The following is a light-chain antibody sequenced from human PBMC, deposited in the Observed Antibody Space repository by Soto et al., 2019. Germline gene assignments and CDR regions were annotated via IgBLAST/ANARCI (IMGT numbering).Light chain of an antibody. CDR2: WAS. CDR3: QQYYSIPWT. CDR1: QNILYSSNNKNY. J-gene: IGKJ1*01. V-gene: IGKV4-1*01. Sequence: DIVMTKSPDSLAVFLGERATINCKSSQNILYSSNNKNYLAWYQHKLGQPPRLLIYWASTRDSGVPDRFSGSGSGTDFTLTINSLQPEDVAVYYCQQYYSIPWTFGQGTKVEIK.